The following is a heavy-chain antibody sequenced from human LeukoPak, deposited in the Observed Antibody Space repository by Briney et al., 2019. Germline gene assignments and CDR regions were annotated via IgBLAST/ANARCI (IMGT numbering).Heavy chain of an antibody. J-gene: IGHJ4*02. CDR3: ARDGSMVRGVISEVFDY. V-gene: IGHV3-33*01. CDR1: GFTFSSYG. CDR2: IWYDGSNK. Sequence: PGRSLRLSCAASGFTFSSYGMHWVRQAPGKGLERVAVIWYDGSNKYYADSVKGRFTISRDNSRNTLYLQMNSLRAEDTAVYYCARDGSMVRGVISEVFDYWGQGTLVTVSS. D-gene: IGHD3-10*01.